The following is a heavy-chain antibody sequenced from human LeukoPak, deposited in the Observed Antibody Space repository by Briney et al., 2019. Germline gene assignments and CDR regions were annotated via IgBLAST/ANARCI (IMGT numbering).Heavy chain of an antibody. CDR1: DGSISNYY. CDR3: ARGGYSYGHTFDI. V-gene: IGHV4-59*01. Sequence: PSETLSLTCTVSDGSISNYYWHWIRQPPGKGLGWIGYIYYSGSTNYNPSLKSRVTISVDTSKNQFSLKLSSVTAADTAVYYCARGGYSYGHTFDIWGQGTTVTVSS. CDR2: IYYSGST. D-gene: IGHD5-18*01. J-gene: IGHJ3*02.